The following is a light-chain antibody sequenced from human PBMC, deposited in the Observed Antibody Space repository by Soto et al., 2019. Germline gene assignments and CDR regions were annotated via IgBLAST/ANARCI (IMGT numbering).Light chain of an antibody. CDR1: QSFSSGY. J-gene: IGKJ1*01. CDR2: GAS. Sequence: IVMTQSPATLSLSPGERATLSCRASQSFSSGYLAWSQPKPGQAPRLLIYGASNRATGIPDRFSGSGSGTDFTLTISRLEPEDFAVDYCQQYGSSGTFGQGTKVDIK. V-gene: IGKV3-20*01. CDR3: QQYGSSGT.